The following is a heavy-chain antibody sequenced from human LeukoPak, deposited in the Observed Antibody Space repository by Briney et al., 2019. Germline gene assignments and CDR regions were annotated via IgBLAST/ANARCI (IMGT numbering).Heavy chain of an antibody. CDR3: ARRYSTGYSYYLDY. D-gene: IGHD3-22*01. CDR2: IYPGDSDV. V-gene: IGHV5-51*01. Sequence: GESLKISCKASGYSFATYWIGWVRQMPGKGLERMGMIYPGDSDVRYSPSFQGQVTMSADKSINTAYLQWSSLKASDTAIYYCARRYSTGYSYYLDYWGQGTLVTVPS. J-gene: IGHJ4*02. CDR1: GYSFATYW.